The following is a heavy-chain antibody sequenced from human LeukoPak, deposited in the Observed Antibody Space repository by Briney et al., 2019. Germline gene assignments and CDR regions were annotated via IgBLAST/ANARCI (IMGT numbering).Heavy chain of an antibody. CDR3: STGDNVWGSYRDY. D-gene: IGHD3-16*02. Sequence: GGPRRLSWPASGFTFGNPGMSWVGQAQGKGLDGVGGIKSKTDGGTTDYAAPVKDRFTISRDDSKNTLYLQMNSLKTEDTAVYYCSTGDNVWGSYRDYWGQGTLVTVSS. V-gene: IGHV3-15*01. CDR2: IKSKTDGGTT. J-gene: IGHJ4*02. CDR1: GFTFGNPG.